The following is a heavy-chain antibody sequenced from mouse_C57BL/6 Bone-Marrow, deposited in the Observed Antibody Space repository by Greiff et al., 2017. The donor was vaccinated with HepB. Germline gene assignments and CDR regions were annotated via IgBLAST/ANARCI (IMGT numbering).Heavy chain of an antibody. CDR3: ARDRGVTTRTRLYAMDY. D-gene: IGHD2-2*01. J-gene: IGHJ4*01. V-gene: IGHV5-16*01. Sequence: EVKLMESEGGLVQPGSSMKLSCTASGFTFSDYYMAWVRQVPEKGLEWVANINYDGSSTYYLDSLKSRFIISRDNAKNILYLQMSSLKSEDTATYYCARDRGVTTRTRLYAMDYWGQGTSVTVSS. CDR2: INYDGSST. CDR1: GFTFSDYY.